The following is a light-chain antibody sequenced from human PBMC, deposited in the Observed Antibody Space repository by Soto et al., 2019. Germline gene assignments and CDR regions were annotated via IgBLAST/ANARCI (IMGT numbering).Light chain of an antibody. V-gene: IGKV1-9*01. J-gene: IGKJ1*01. CDR3: QQLNRFPRT. CDR2: SAS. Sequence: DIQLTQSPSFLSASVGDRVTITCRASQDISSYLAWYQQRPGKVPRFLTHSASTLQSGVPSRFSLTGSGTTFTLTISSLQPEDIATYYCQQLNRFPRTFGQGTQVEV. CDR1: QDISSY.